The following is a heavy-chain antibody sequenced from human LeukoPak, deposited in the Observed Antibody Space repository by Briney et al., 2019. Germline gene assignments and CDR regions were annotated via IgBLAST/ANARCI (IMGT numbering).Heavy chain of an antibody. CDR2: INPNSGGT. CDR1: GYTFTGYY. D-gene: IGHD2-21*02. CDR3: ARHFPYCGGDCPYYYMDV. Sequence: RASVKVSCKASGYTFTGYYMHWVRQAPGQGLEWMGWINPNSGGTNYAQKFQGRVTMTRDTSISTAYMELSRLRSDDTAVYYCARHFPYCGGDCPYYYMDVWGKGTTVTVSS. J-gene: IGHJ6*03. V-gene: IGHV1-2*02.